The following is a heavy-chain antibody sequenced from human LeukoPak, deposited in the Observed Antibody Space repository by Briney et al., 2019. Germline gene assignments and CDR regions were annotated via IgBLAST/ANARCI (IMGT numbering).Heavy chain of an antibody. CDR3: ARGSPYYYGSGATRGRFDP. V-gene: IGHV1-69*13. CDR1: GGTFSSYA. D-gene: IGHD3-10*01. CDR2: IIPIFGTA. J-gene: IGHJ5*02. Sequence: GASVKVSCKASGGTFSSYAISWVRQAPGQGLEWMGGIIPIFGTANYAQKFQGRVTITADESTSTAYMELSSLRSEDTAVYYCARGSPYYYGSGATRGRFDPWGQGTLVTVSS.